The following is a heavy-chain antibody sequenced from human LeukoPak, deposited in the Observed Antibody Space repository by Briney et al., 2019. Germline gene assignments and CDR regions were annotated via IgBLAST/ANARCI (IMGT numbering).Heavy chain of an antibody. Sequence: GGSLRLSCAASGFTFSSYWMSWVRQAPGKGLEWVANIKQDGSEKYYVDSVKGRFTISRDNAKNSLYLQMNSLRAEDTAVYYCARAGYSSSWATGLDYWGQGTLVTVSS. CDR2: IKQDGSEK. D-gene: IGHD6-13*01. CDR1: GFTFSSYW. V-gene: IGHV3-7*01. CDR3: ARAGYSSSWATGLDY. J-gene: IGHJ4*02.